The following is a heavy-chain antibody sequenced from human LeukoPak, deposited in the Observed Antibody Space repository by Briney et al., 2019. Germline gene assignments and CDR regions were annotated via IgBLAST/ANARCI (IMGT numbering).Heavy chain of an antibody. J-gene: IGHJ4*02. CDR1: GLTVSSNY. Sequence: GGSLRLSCAASGLTVSSNYMSWVRQAPGKGLEWVSVIYSGGSTYYADSVKGRFTISRDNSKNTLYLQMNSLRADDTAVYYCARVDILTGYSTDYWGQGTLVTVSS. D-gene: IGHD3-9*01. CDR2: IYSGGST. V-gene: IGHV3-53*01. CDR3: ARVDILTGYSTDY.